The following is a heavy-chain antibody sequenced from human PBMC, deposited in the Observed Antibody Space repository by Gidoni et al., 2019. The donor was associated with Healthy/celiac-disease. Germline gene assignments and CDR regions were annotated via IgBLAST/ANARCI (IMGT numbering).Heavy chain of an antibody. CDR3: ARDPYYYDSSGYRTNWFDP. CDR1: GGSVSSGSYY. Sequence: QVQLQESGPGLVKPSETLSLTCTVSGGSVSSGSYYWSWIRQPPGKGLEWIGYIYYSGSTNYNPSLKSRVTISVDTSKNQFSLKLSSVTAADTAVYYCARDPYYYDSSGYRTNWFDPWGQGTLVTVSS. CDR2: IYYSGST. J-gene: IGHJ5*02. V-gene: IGHV4-61*01. D-gene: IGHD3-22*01.